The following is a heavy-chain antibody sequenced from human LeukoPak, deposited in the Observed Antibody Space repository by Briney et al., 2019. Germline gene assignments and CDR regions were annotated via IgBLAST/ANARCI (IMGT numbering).Heavy chain of an antibody. V-gene: IGHV3-11*01. CDR2: ISSSGSII. D-gene: IGHD3-22*01. J-gene: IGHJ1*01. CDR1: GFTFSDYY. CDR3: ARGKYDSSPFLQH. Sequence: PGGSLRLSCAASGFTFSDYYMSWIRQAPGKGLEWVSYISSSGSIIYYADSVKGRFTISRDDAKNSMYLQMNSLRAEDTAVYYCARGKYDSSPFLQHWGQGTLVTVSS.